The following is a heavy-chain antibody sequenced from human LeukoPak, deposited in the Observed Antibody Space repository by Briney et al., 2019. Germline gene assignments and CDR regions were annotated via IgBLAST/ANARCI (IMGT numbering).Heavy chain of an antibody. D-gene: IGHD3-22*01. Sequence: ASVKVSCKASGYTFTNFYMHWVRQAPGQGLEWMGIINTSGGSTNYAQKFQGRVTMTRDTSTTTVYMELSSLRSEDTAVYYCATGFYFDTSGVLMHWGQGTLVTVSS. CDR3: ATGFYFDTSGVLMH. CDR1: GYTFTNFY. V-gene: IGHV1-46*01. J-gene: IGHJ4*02. CDR2: INTSGGST.